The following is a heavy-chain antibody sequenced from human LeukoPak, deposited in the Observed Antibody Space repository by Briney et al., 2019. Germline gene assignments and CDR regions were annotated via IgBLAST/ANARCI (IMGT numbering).Heavy chain of an antibody. D-gene: IGHD3-22*01. J-gene: IGHJ4*02. Sequence: GESLKISCKGSGYSFSTYWIGWVRQMPGKGLEWMGMIYPADSDTRYSPSFQGQVTISADKSISTAYLQWSSLKASDTAMYYCARWAGVYYDSSGYYFDYWGQGTLVTVSS. CDR3: ARWAGVYYDSSGYYFDY. CDR2: IYPADSDT. V-gene: IGHV5-51*01. CDR1: GYSFSTYW.